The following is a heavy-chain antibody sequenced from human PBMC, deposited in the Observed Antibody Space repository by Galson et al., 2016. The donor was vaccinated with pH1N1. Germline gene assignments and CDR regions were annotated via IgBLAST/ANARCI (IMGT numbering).Heavy chain of an antibody. D-gene: IGHD4-23*01. J-gene: IGHJ4*02. CDR3: AKDNYGGNPPDLLEYYFDY. CDR2: ISGSGGST. CDR1: GFTFSDYA. Sequence: SLRLSCAASGFTFSDYAMSWVRQAPGKGLEWVSGISGSGGSTYYADSMKGRFTISRDNSKNTLFLQMNSLRAEDTAVYYCAKDNYGGNPPDLLEYYFDYWGQGTLVTVSS. V-gene: IGHV3-23*01.